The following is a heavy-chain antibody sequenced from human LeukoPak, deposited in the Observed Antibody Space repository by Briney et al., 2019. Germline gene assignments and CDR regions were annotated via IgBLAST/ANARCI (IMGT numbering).Heavy chain of an antibody. CDR2: IYYSGST. D-gene: IGHD2-8*02. V-gene: IGHV4-59*01. Sequence: SETLSLTCTVSGGSISSYYWSWIRQPPEKGLEWIGYIYYSGSTNYIPSLKSRVTISVDTSKNQFSLKLSSVTAADTAVYYCARAHFWYAFDIWGQGTMVTVSS. CDR1: GGSISSYY. J-gene: IGHJ3*02. CDR3: ARAHFWYAFDI.